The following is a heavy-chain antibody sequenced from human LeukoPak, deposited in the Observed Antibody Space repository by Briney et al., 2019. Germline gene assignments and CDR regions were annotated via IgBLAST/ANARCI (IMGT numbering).Heavy chain of an antibody. CDR3: TTVQFVVVVAATTPTLYYFDY. D-gene: IGHD2-15*01. V-gene: IGHV3-15*01. CDR2: IKSKTDGGTT. Sequence: GGSLRLSCAASGFTFSNAWMSWVRQAPGKGLEWVGRIKSKTDGGTTDYAAPVKGRFTISRDDSKNTLYLQMNSLKTKDTAVYYCTTVQFVVVVAATTPTLYYFDYWGQGTLVTVSS. CDR1: GFTFSNAW. J-gene: IGHJ4*02.